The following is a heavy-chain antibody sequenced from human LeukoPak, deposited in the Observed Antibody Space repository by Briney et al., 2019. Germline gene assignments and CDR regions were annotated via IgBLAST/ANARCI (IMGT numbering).Heavy chain of an antibody. CDR1: GYSFSNYW. CDR2: IYPGDSDI. V-gene: IGHV5-51*01. CDR3: ARPIAARQFDAFDI. Sequence: PGESLKISCRGSGYSFSNYWIAWVRQMPGKGLEWMGIIYPGDSDIRYSPSFQGQVTISADKSTSTAYLQWSSLKASDTAMYYCARPIAARQFDAFDIWGRGTMVTVSS. J-gene: IGHJ3*02. D-gene: IGHD6-6*01.